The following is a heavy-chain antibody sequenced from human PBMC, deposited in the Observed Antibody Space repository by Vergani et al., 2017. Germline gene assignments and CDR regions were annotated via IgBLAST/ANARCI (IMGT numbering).Heavy chain of an antibody. Sequence: QEQLVQSGAEVRKPGASVKVSCKASGYNFTSFDINWVRLATGQGLEWMGWMNPKSGNTAYAAKFQGRITMTRDSSTDTAYMEMKSLRSEDTAICFCARGVLDSKYRHNWFGPWGQGTVVTVSS. CDR2: MNPKSGNT. D-gene: IGHD3/OR15-3a*01. CDR1: GYNFTSFD. V-gene: IGHV1-8*01. CDR3: ARGVLDSKYRHNWFGP. J-gene: IGHJ5*02.